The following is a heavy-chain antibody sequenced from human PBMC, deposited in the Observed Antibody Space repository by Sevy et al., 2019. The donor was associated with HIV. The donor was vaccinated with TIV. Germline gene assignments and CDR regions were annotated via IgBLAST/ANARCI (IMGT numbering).Heavy chain of an antibody. CDR2: IYYSGST. CDR3: ARRGDDDFWSGYYRADFDY. J-gene: IGHJ4*02. D-gene: IGHD3-3*01. CDR1: GGSISSSSYY. V-gene: IGHV4-39*01. Sequence: SETLSLTCTVSGGSISSSSYYWGWIRQPPGKGLEWIGSIYYSGSTYYNPSLKSRVTISVDTSKNQFSLKLSSVTAADTAVYYCARRGDDDFWSGYYRADFDYWGQGTLVTVSS.